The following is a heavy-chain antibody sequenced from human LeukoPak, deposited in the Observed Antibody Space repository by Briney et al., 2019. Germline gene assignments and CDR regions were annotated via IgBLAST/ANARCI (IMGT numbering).Heavy chain of an antibody. CDR1: GDFLSSCGNG. CDR3: ARLCQVITCAKFEY. D-gene: IGHD3-16*01. Sequence: PSETLSLTCTVSGDFLSSCGNGWVWIRQSPGKGLTWIGSIYYSGSTLYNASFESRVTMSVDTSKNQFSLRLGSVTAADTAVYYCARLCQVITCAKFEYWGQGILVTVSS. J-gene: IGHJ4*02. CDR2: IYYSGST. V-gene: IGHV4-39*01.